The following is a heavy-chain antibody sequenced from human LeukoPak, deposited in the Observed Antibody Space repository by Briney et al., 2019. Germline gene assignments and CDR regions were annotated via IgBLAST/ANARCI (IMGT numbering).Heavy chain of an antibody. J-gene: IGHJ6*02. V-gene: IGHV4-59*08. CDR3: TRHDVVPVLGHGMAD. CDR1: GAYIGSYY. CDR2: ISPDGYN. D-gene: IGHD2-2*01. Sequence: SETLSLACSVSGAYIGSYYWSWMRQAPGKGLEWIGYISPDGYNLNTPSLRSRVTITRDTSENQFSLILSSVTAADTAVYYCTRHDVVPVLGHGMADWGQGTTVTVAS.